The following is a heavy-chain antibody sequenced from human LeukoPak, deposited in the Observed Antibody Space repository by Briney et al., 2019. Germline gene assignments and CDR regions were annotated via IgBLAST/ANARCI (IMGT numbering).Heavy chain of an antibody. CDR2: IKQDGSEK. D-gene: IGHD5-12*01. Sequence: GGSLRLSCAASGFTFSSYWMSWVRQAPGKGLEWVANIKQDGSEKYYVDSVKGRFTISRDNAKNSLYLQMNSLRAEDTAVYYCARVGLLYSGYGTDAFDIWGQGTMVTVSS. CDR1: GFTFSSYW. J-gene: IGHJ3*02. CDR3: ARVGLLYSGYGTDAFDI. V-gene: IGHV3-7*01.